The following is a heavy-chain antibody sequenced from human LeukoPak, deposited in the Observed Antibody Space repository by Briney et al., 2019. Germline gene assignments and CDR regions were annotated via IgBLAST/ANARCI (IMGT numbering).Heavy chain of an antibody. CDR3: ARALSGYYDILTGYTPGGWFDP. J-gene: IGHJ5*02. CDR2: IKEDGSEI. CDR1: GFTFTTYW. Sequence: PGGSLRLSCAASGFTFTTYWMSWVRQAPEKGLEWVANIKEDGSEIHYVDSVKGRFTISRDNAENSLYLQMNSLRAEDTAVYYCARALSGYYDILTGYTPGGWFDPWGQGTLVTVSS. D-gene: IGHD3-9*01. V-gene: IGHV3-7*01.